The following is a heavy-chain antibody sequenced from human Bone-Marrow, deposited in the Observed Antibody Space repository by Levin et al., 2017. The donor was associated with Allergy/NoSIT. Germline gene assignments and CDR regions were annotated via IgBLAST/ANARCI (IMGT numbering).Heavy chain of an antibody. CDR1: GFTFDDYA. V-gene: IGHV3-9*01. CDR3: TKSGLHYYDSSGYYPYLDS. CDR2: ISWNSGTI. J-gene: IGHJ4*02. D-gene: IGHD3-22*01. Sequence: GGSLRLSCVASGFTFDDYAMHWVRQVPGKGLEWVSGISWNSGTIDYADSVKGRFTISRDNAKNSLYLQMNSLRAEDTALYYCTKSGLHYYDSSGYYPYLDSWGQGTLVSVSS.